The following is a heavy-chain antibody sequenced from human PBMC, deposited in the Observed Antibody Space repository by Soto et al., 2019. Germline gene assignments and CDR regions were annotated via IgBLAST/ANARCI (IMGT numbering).Heavy chain of an antibody. D-gene: IGHD5-18*01. Sequence: LSLTCAVSGGSISSGGYSWSWIRQPPGKGLEWIGYIYHSGSTYYNPSLKSRVTMSVDTSKNQFSLNLSSVTAADTAVYYCAREHGFGDGLNYFDPWGQGTLVTVSS. V-gene: IGHV4-30-2*02. J-gene: IGHJ5*02. CDR2: IYHSGST. CDR3: AREHGFGDGLNYFDP. CDR1: GGSISSGGYS.